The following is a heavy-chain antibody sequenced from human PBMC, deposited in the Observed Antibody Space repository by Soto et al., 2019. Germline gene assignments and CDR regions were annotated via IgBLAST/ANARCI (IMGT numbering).Heavy chain of an antibody. Sequence: EVQLVESGGGLVKPGGSLRLSCAASGFTFSRYGMNWVRQAPGKGLELVSSISGLSSYIYYADSVKGRFTVSRDNAKNSLYVQMNSLRDEDTAVYYGASDPQQRLADSYYYGMDVWGQGTTVIVSS. D-gene: IGHD6-25*01. J-gene: IGHJ6*02. CDR1: GFTFSRYG. CDR3: ASDPQQRLADSYYYGMDV. CDR2: ISGLSSYI. V-gene: IGHV3-21*02.